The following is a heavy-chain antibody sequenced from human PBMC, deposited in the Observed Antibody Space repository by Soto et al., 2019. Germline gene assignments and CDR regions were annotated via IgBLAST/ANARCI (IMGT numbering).Heavy chain of an antibody. V-gene: IGHV1-18*01. D-gene: IGHD3-10*01. CDR2: ISAYNGNT. J-gene: IGHJ3*02. Sequence: GASLKVACRASGYSVTSGGSSWVRQDPGQGLEWMGWISAYNGNTNYAQKLQGRVTMTTDTSTSTAYMELRSLRSDDTAVYYCARDTRGITMVRGVYVGSQADHDAFDIWGQGTMVTVSS. CDR3: ARDTRGITMVRGVYVGSQADHDAFDI. CDR1: GYSVTSGG.